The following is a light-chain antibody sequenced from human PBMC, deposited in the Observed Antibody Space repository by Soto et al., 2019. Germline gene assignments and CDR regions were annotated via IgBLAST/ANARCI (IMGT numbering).Light chain of an antibody. CDR2: NNH. J-gene: IGLJ3*02. V-gene: IGLV1-44*01. CDR3: ASWDDSLNAWV. Sequence: QSVLTQPPSASGTPGQWVTISCSGSSSNIGSNTVHWYQQLPGTAPRLLIYNNHQRPSGVPDQLSAPKSGTSASLALPEVQSEDEADYYCASWDDSLNAWVLGGGTKLTVL. CDR1: SSNIGSNT.